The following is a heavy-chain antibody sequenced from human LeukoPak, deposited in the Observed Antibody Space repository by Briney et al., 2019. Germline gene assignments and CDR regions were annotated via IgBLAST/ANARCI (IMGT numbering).Heavy chain of an antibody. J-gene: IGHJ6*02. D-gene: IGHD2-2*01. Sequence: PSETLSLTCTVSGGSISSYYWSWILHPPGKGLEWIGYIYYTGNTNYNPSLKSRVTISLDTSKNQFSLKLTSVTATDTAVYYCARGTCTSSYCYAGDYGMDVWGQGTPVTVSS. CDR1: GGSISSYY. CDR3: ARGTCTSSYCYAGDYGMDV. V-gene: IGHV4-59*08. CDR2: IYYTGNT.